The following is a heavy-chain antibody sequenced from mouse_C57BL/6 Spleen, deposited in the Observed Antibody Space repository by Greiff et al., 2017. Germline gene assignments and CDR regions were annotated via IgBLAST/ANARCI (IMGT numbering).Heavy chain of an antibody. J-gene: IGHJ2*01. CDR1: GYTFTSYW. V-gene: IGHV1-61*01. CDR2: IYPSDSET. D-gene: IGHD1-1*01. CDR3: AREGVYYGSRKGYYFDY. Sequence: VQLQQPGAELVRPGSSVKLSCKASGYTFTSYWMDWVKQRPGQGLEWIGNIYPSDSETHYNQKFKDKATLTVDKSSSTAYMQLSSLTSEDSAVYYCAREGVYYGSRKGYYFDYWGQGTTLTVSS.